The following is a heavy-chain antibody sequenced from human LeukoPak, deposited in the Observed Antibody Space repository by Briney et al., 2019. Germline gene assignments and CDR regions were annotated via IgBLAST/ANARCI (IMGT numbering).Heavy chain of an antibody. CDR1: GFTISSYA. CDR2: ISGSGGST. CDR3: ARAATTYYYDTSGYY. J-gene: IGHJ4*02. Sequence: GGSLRLSCAASGFTISSYAMSWVRQTPGKGLEWVSAISGSGGSTYYADSVKGRFTISRDNSKNTLYLQMNSLRAEDTAVYYCARAATTYYYDTSGYYWGQGTLVTVSS. D-gene: IGHD3-22*01. V-gene: IGHV3-23*01.